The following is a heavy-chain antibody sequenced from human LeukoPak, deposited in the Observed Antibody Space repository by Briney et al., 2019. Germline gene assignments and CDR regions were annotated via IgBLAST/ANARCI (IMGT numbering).Heavy chain of an antibody. CDR2: ISDSGVST. CDR1: GFTFSSYA. Sequence: GGSLRLSCAASGFTFSSYAMSWVRQAPGKGLEWVSAISDSGVSTYYADSVKGRFTISRDNSKNTLYLQMNSLRAEDTAVYYCARDRGYCSGGSCYDAFDIWGQGTMVTVSS. CDR3: ARDRGYCSGGSCYDAFDI. J-gene: IGHJ3*02. V-gene: IGHV3-23*01. D-gene: IGHD2-15*01.